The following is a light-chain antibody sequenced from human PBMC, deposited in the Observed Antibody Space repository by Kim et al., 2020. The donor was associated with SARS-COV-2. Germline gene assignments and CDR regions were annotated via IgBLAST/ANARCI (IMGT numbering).Light chain of an antibody. CDR3: QQYNNWPLLT. CDR1: QSVSH. J-gene: IGKJ4*01. Sequence: EIVMTQSPATLSVSPGERATLSCRASQSVSHLAWYQQKPGQAPRLLIYGASIRATGIPARFSGSGSGTEFTLTISSLQSEDFAVYYCQQYNNWPLLTFGGGTKVDIK. V-gene: IGKV3D-15*01. CDR2: GAS.